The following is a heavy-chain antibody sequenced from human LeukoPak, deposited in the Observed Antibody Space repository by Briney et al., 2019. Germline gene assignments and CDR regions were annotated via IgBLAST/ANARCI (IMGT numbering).Heavy chain of an antibody. CDR2: ISGRGDNT. CDR3: AKESTVTPGNVNWFDP. Sequence: GGSLRLSCAASGFTFSLYAMSWVRQAPGKGLEWISGISGRGDNTYYAESVKGRFTISRDNSKNTLYLRMKSLRAGDTAIYYCAKESTVTPGNVNWFDPWGQGTLVTVSS. D-gene: IGHD4-17*01. CDR1: GFTFSLYA. J-gene: IGHJ5*02. V-gene: IGHV3-23*01.